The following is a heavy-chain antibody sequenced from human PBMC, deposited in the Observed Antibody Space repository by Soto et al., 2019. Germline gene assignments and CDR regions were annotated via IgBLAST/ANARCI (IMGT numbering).Heavy chain of an antibody. D-gene: IGHD3-10*01. J-gene: IGHJ3*02. Sequence: ASVKVSCKASGGTFSSYTISWVRQAPGQGLEWMGRIIPILGIANYAQKFQGRVTITADKSTSTASMELSSMRSEDTAVYYCARAFSGKLGIKDDAFDILGQGTMVTVSS. CDR2: IIPILGIA. CDR3: ARAFSGKLGIKDDAFDI. V-gene: IGHV1-69*02. CDR1: GGTFSSYT.